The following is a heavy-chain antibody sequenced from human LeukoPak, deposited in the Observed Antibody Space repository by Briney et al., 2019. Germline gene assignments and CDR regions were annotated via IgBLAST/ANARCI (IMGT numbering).Heavy chain of an antibody. D-gene: IGHD6-6*01. V-gene: IGHV3-7*01. J-gene: IGHJ4*02. CDR3: ARAKYSSDY. CDR2: IKQDGSEK. CDR1: GFTFSTYW. Sequence: GGSLRLSCAASGFTFSTYWMSWVRQAPGKGLEWLANIKQDGSEKNYVDSVKGRFTISRDNAKNSLYLQMNSLRAEDTAVYYCARAKYSSDYWGQGTLVTVSS.